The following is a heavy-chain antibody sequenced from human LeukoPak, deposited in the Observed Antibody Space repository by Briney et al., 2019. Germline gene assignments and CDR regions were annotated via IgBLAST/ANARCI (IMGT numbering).Heavy chain of an antibody. V-gene: IGHV4-34*01. J-gene: IGHJ3*02. CDR1: GGSFSGYY. CDR3: ARGIMTVTTQQMGAFDI. CDR2: INHSGST. Sequence: PSETLSLTCAVSGGSFSGYYWSWIRQPPGKGLEWIGEINHSGSTNYNPSLKSRVTISVDTSKNQFSLKLSSVTAADTAVYYCARGIMTVTTQQMGAFDIWGQGTMVTVSS. D-gene: IGHD4-11*01.